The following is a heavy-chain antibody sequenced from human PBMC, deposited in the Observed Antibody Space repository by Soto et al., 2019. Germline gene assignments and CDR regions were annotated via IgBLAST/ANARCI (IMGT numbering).Heavy chain of an antibody. Sequence: EVQLVESGGGLVQPGGSLTLSCAASGFSFSNYEMNWVRQAPGKGLEWISYIGVTGNTIFYADSVRGRFTISRDNVKNSLYLQINSLRAEDTXXXXXXRDLW. CDR1: GFSFSNYE. V-gene: IGHV3-48*03. CDR2: IGVTGNTI. J-gene: IGHJ2*01. CDR3: XRDL.